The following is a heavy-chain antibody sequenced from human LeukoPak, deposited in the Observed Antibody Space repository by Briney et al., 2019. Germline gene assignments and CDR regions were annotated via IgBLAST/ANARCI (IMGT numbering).Heavy chain of an antibody. J-gene: IGHJ3*02. CDR2: ISWNSGSI. CDR1: GFTFDDYA. CDR3: AKDISYSGSFDAFDI. D-gene: IGHD1-26*01. Sequence: GGSLRLSCAASGFTFDDYAMHWVRQAPGKGLEWVSGISWNSGSIGYADSVKGRFTISRDNAKNSLYLQRNSLRAEDTALYYCAKDISYSGSFDAFDIWGQGTMVTVSS. V-gene: IGHV3-9*01.